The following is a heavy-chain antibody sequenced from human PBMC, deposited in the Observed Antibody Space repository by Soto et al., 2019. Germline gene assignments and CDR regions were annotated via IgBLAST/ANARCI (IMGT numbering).Heavy chain of an antibody. D-gene: IGHD2-2*01. CDR2: INHSGST. J-gene: IGHJ5*02. Sequence: SETLSLTCTVSGGSISSDIYYWSWIRQPPGKGLEWIGEINHSGSTNYNPSLKSRVTISVDTSKNQFSLKLSSVTAADTAVYYCARGEAGQYQLLPGDYWFDPWGQGTLVTVSS. CDR3: ARGEAGQYQLLPGDYWFDP. CDR1: GGSISSDIYY. V-gene: IGHV4-39*07.